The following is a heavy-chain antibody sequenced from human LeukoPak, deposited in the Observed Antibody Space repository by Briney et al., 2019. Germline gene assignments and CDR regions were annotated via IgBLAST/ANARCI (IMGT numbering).Heavy chain of an antibody. D-gene: IGHD3-3*01. CDR1: GYTFTGYF. CDR3: ARSGFKDYYYMDV. Sequence: ASVKVSCKASGYTFTGYFMHWVRQAPGQGLEWMGWINPNSGGTNYAQKFQGRVTMTRDTSISTAYMELSRLRSDDTAVYYCARSGFKDYYYMDVWGKGTTVTVSS. J-gene: IGHJ6*03. CDR2: INPNSGGT. V-gene: IGHV1-2*02.